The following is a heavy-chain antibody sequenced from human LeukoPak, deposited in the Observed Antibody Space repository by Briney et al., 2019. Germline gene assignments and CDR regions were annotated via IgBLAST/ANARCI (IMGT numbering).Heavy chain of an antibody. Sequence: GGSLRLSCAASGFTLSDYYMNWIRQAPGKGLEWVSYISSSGSTLYYADPVKGRFTISRDNAKNSLYLQMISLRAEDTAIYYCARERTPKHYYGSGTYYRYFDYWGQGTLVTVSS. D-gene: IGHD3-10*01. CDR3: ARERTPKHYYGSGTYYRYFDY. J-gene: IGHJ4*02. CDR2: ISSSGSTL. V-gene: IGHV3-11*04. CDR1: GFTLSDYY.